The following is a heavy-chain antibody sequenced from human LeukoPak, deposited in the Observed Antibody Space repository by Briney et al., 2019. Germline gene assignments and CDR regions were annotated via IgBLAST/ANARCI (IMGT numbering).Heavy chain of an antibody. J-gene: IGHJ4*02. CDR3: VLGAGCSSSICSGFDY. V-gene: IGHV3-30*02. Sequence: GGSLRLSCAASGFTFSSYGMHWVRQAPGKGLEWVAYIQYDGKKKYSTDSVKGRFTISRDNSMNTLYLQMNSLRTEDTAIYYCVLGAGCSSSICSGFDYWGLGTLVTVS. D-gene: IGHD2-2*01. CDR2: IQYDGKKK. CDR1: GFTFSSYG.